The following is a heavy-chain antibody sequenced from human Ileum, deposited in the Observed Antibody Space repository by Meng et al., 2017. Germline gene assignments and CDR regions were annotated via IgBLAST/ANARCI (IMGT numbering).Heavy chain of an antibody. V-gene: IGHV4-4*02. CDR3: ARVRCASVSCYGDSYFDY. J-gene: IGHJ4*02. D-gene: IGHD2-15*01. Sequence: QVQLQESGPGLVKPSGTLPLTCAVFGGSISISDWWTWVRQPPGKGLEGIGEIYHTRGTNYNPSLKRRVTISVDKSKNQFSLEVTSVTAADTAVYYCARVRCASVSCYGDSYFDYWGKGILVPSPQ. CDR2: IYHTRGT. CDR1: GGSISISDW.